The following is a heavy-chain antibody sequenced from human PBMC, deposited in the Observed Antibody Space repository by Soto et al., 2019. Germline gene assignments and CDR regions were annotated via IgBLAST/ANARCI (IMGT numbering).Heavy chain of an antibody. CDR1: GGSISSYY. J-gene: IGHJ5*02. CDR3: ASVAKTINWPDN. Sequence: ETLSLTCTVSGGSISSYYWSWIRQPPGKGLESIGYLYYGRSANYNPSLKSRVTLSVDTSTNQCSLTLSSMTAADTAVYYCASVAKTINWPDNWGQGTLVTVSS. V-gene: IGHV4-59*01. CDR2: LYYGRSA.